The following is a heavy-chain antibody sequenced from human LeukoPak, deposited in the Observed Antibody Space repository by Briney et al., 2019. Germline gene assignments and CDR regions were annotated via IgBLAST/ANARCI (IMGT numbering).Heavy chain of an antibody. CDR1: GGSFSGYY. CDR3: ARTATYYDFWSGYYVFRELGY. J-gene: IGHJ4*02. CDR2: INHSGST. V-gene: IGHV4-34*01. D-gene: IGHD3-3*01. Sequence: SETLSLTCAVYGGSFSGYYWSWIRQPPGKGLEWIGEINHSGSTNNNPSLKSRVTISVDTSKNQFSLKLSSVTAADTAVYYCARTATYYDFWSGYYVFRELGYWGQGTLVTVSS.